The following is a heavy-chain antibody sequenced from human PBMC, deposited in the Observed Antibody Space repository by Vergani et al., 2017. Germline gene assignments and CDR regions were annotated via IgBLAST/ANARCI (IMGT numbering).Heavy chain of an antibody. Sequence: EVQLVESGGGLIHPGGSLRLSCEGSGFSFSGYWMHWVRQSPEKGLVWVSRIKSDGSITNYADSVKGRFTISRDNSKNTLYLDMNSLRGDDTAIYYCVRARCSGPCFMSNCFDSWGQGTLVTVSS. CDR2: IKSDGSIT. CDR1: GFSFSGYW. V-gene: IGHV3-74*01. CDR3: VRARCSGPCFMSNCFDS. D-gene: IGHD5-12*01. J-gene: IGHJ5*01.